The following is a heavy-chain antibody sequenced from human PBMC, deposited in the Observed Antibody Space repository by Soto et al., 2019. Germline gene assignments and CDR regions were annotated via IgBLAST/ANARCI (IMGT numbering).Heavy chain of an antibody. J-gene: IGHJ6*02. CDR2: ISIYNENT. CDR1: SYSFTRYG. CDR3: AREGYCSSGSCALYSHDFFGTDL. D-gene: IGHD2-15*01. V-gene: IGHV1-18*01. Sequence: QAQLVQSGPEVKKPGASVKVSCKASSYSFTRYGISWVRQAPGQGLEWLGWISIYNENTNYAQKFEGRVTMTRDTFTSTVYMELRSLTSDDTALYYCAREGYCSSGSCALYSHDFFGTDLWGQGTAVTVSS.